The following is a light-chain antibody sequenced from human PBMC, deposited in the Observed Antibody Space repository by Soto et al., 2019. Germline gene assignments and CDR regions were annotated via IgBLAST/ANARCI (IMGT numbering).Light chain of an antibody. CDR1: QSISNTF. CDR2: GAS. J-gene: IGKJ1*01. Sequence: EIVLTQSPGTLSLSPGEGATLSCRASQSISNTFLAWYQQRPGQAPMILIYGASRRATGIPDRFSGSGSGTDFTLTISRLEPEDVALYYCQQYYSSWTFGQGTKVEMK. V-gene: IGKV3-20*01. CDR3: QQYYSSWT.